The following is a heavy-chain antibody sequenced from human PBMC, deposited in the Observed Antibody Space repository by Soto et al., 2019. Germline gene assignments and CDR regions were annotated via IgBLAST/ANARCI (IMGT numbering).Heavy chain of an antibody. CDR1: GFTFSSYG. CDR2: ISYDGSNK. Sequence: HPGGSLRLSCAASGFTFSSYGMHWVRQAPGKGLEWVAVISYDGSNKYYADSVKGRFTISRDNSKNTLYLQMNSLRAEDTAVYYCAKVGVRGYSGYDYYYYYGMDVWGQGTTVTVSS. V-gene: IGHV3-30*18. J-gene: IGHJ6*02. CDR3: AKVGVRGYSGYDYYYYYGMDV. D-gene: IGHD5-12*01.